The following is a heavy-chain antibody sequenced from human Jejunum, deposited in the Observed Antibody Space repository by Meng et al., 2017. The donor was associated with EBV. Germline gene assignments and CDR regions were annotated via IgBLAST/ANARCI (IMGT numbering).Heavy chain of an antibody. Sequence: QVQLQQWGAGLLKPAETLPLPGAVYGGSFSDYYWTWIRRPQGKGLEWIGEINHGGGATYNPSLKSRVTISVDTSKNQFSLKLSSVTAADTAVYYCARLGGYASGTYYPIDPWGQGTLVTVSS. J-gene: IGHJ5*02. CDR2: INHGGGA. V-gene: IGHV4-34*01. CDR1: GGSFSDYY. CDR3: ARLGGYASGTYYPIDP. D-gene: IGHD3-10*01.